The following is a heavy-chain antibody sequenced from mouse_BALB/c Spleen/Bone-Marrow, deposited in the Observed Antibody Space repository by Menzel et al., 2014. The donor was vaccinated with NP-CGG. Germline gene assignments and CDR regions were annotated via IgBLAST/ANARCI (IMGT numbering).Heavy chain of an antibody. J-gene: IGHJ1*01. CDR1: GFNIKDTY. D-gene: IGHD2-2*01. CDR3: ARVNPWYFDV. V-gene: IGHV14-3*02. Sequence: LKESGAELVKPGASVKLSCTASGFNIKDTYIHWVMQRPEQGLAWIGRIDPASGDTKFDPKFQGKATITADTSSNTAYLQVTSLTSEDTAVYYCARVNPWYFDVWGAGTTVTVSS. CDR2: IDPASGDT.